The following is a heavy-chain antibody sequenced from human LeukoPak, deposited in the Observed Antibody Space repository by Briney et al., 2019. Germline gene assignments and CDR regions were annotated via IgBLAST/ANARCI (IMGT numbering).Heavy chain of an antibody. CDR3: AKASPYYYYGMDV. V-gene: IGHV1-2*02. J-gene: IGHJ6*02. CDR2: INPNSGGT. D-gene: IGHD2-2*01. CDR1: GYTFTGYY. Sequence: GASVKVSCKASGYTFTGYYMHWVRQAPGQGLEWMGWINPNSGGTNYAQKFQGRVTMTRDTSISTAFMEVSRLRSDDTAVYYCAKASPYYYYGMDVWGQGTTVTVSS.